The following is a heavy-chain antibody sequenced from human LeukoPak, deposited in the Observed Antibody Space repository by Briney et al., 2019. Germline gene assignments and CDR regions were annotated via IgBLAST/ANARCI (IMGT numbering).Heavy chain of an antibody. J-gene: IGHJ1*01. CDR3: ARAPSEIGGYYPEYFRH. V-gene: IGHV3-74*01. CDR1: GFTFSTYW. CDR2: IKSDGST. D-gene: IGHD3-22*01. Sequence: GGSLRLSCAASGFTFSTYWMHWLRQAPGKGLVWVLRIKSDGSTNYADSVKGRFTISRDNANNTLSLQMNSLRPEDTGVYYCARAPSEIGGYYPEYFRHWGQGTLVTVSS.